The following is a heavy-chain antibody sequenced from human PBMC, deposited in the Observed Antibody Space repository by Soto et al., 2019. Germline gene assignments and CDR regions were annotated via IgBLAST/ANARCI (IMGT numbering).Heavy chain of an antibody. CDR1: GGSISSGGYS. Sequence: PSETLSLTCAVSGGSISSGGYSWTWIRQPPGKGLEWIGYIYHSGITYYHPSLKSRVTISVDTSKNQFSLKLNSVTAADTAVYYCARDLWGYCGTDCYPLDVWGQGTTVTVSS. D-gene: IGHD2-21*02. V-gene: IGHV4-30-2*01. J-gene: IGHJ6*02. CDR2: IYHSGIT. CDR3: ARDLWGYCGTDCYPLDV.